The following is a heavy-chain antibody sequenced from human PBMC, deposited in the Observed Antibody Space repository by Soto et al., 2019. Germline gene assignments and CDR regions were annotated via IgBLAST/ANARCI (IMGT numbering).Heavy chain of an antibody. J-gene: IGHJ5*02. CDR3: ARGGNSIPVDP. CDR2: IYYSGST. CDR1: GGSISIYY. Sequence: SETLSLTCTVSGGSISIYYWSWIRQPPGKGLEWIGYIYYSGSTNYNPSLKSRVTISVDTSKNQFSLKLSSVTAADTAVYYCARGGNSIPVDPWGQGTLVTVSS. V-gene: IGHV4-59*01.